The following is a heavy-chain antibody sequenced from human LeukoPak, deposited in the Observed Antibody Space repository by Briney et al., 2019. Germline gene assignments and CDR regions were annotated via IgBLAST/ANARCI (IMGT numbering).Heavy chain of an antibody. CDR1: GGSISSYY. D-gene: IGHD3-22*01. V-gene: IGHV4-4*07. J-gene: IGHJ6*03. CDR2: IYTSGST. Sequence: SETLSLTCTVSGGSISSYYWSWIRQPAGKGLEWIGRIYTSGSTNYNPSLKSRVTMSVDTSKNQFSLKLSSVTAADTAVYYCARVQVTYYYDSSGYKVSEYMDVWGKGTTVTVSS. CDR3: ARVQVTYYYDSSGYKVSEYMDV.